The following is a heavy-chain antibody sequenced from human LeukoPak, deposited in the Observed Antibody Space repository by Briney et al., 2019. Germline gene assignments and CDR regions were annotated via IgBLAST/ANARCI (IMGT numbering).Heavy chain of an antibody. Sequence: PSETLSLTCTVSGGSISSYCWSWIRQPPGKGLEWIGYIYYSGSTNYNPSLKSRVTISVDTSKNQFSLKLSSVTAADTAVYYCARASDPYYYYGMDVWGQGTTVTVSS. D-gene: IGHD2-21*01. CDR2: IYYSGST. V-gene: IGHV4-59*01. CDR3: ARASDPYYYYGMDV. J-gene: IGHJ6*02. CDR1: GGSISSYC.